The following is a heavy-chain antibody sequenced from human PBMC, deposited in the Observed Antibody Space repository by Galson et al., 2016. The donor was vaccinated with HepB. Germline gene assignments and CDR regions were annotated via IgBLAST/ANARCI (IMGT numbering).Heavy chain of an antibody. CDR1: GYTLTSYW. V-gene: IGHV5-51*01. D-gene: IGHD3-22*01. CDR2: IYPADSDT. J-gene: IGHJ4*02. Sequence: QSGAEVTKPGESLKISCQGSGYTLTSYWIAWVRQMPGKGLEWMGIIYPADSDTRYSPSFEGQVTFSADKSISTAYVQWTSLKASDTAMYYCARRMYSSAGNYFDYWGQGTLVTVSS. CDR3: ARRMYSSAGNYFDY.